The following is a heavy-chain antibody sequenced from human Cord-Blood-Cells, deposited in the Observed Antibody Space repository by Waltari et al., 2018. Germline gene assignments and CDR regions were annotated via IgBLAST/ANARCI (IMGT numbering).Heavy chain of an antibody. J-gene: IGHJ6*02. V-gene: IGHV1-69*01. CDR1: GGTFSSYA. CDR3: ARGGLSDCSGGSCYYYYYGMDV. Sequence: QVQLVQSGAEVKKPGSSVKVSCKASGGTFSSYAISWVRQAPGQGREWMGGIIPIFGTANYAQKFQGRVTITADESTSTAYMELSSLRSEDTAVYYCARGGLSDCSGGSCYYYYYGMDVWGQGTTVTVSS. CDR2: IIPIFGTA. D-gene: IGHD2-15*01.